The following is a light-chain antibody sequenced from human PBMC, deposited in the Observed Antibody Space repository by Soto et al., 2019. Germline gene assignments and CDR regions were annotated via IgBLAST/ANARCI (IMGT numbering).Light chain of an antibody. V-gene: IGLV1-40*01. CDR3: QSYDSSLSGPL. CDR1: RSNIGAGYD. Sequence: QSVLTQPPSVSGAPGQRVTISCTGSRSNIGAGYDVHWYQQLPGTAPKLLIYGNTNRPSGVPDRFSGSKSGTSASLAITGLQAEDEGDYYCQSYDSSLSGPLFGGGTKLTVL. J-gene: IGLJ3*02. CDR2: GNT.